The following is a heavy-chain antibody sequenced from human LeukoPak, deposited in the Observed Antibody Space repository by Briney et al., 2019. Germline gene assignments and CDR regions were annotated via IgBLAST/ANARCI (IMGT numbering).Heavy chain of an antibody. D-gene: IGHD1-1*01. CDR3: AKGDNAYFDF. CDR1: GFTFSSYG. Sequence: GGSLRLSCAASGFTFSSYGMHWVRQAPGKGLEWVAVIWYDGSNKYYADSVKGRFTSSRDNSKNTLYLQMNSLRAEDTAVYYCAKGDNAYFDFWGQGTLVTVSS. CDR2: IWYDGSNK. V-gene: IGHV3-33*03. J-gene: IGHJ4*02.